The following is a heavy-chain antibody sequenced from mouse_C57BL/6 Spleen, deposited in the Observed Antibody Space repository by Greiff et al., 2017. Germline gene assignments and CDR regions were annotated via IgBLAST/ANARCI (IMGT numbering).Heavy chain of an antibody. CDR1: GFTFSSYA. V-gene: IGHV5-9-1*02. CDR3: TREDNYGNYPSYWYFDV. J-gene: IGHJ1*03. Sequence: EVHLVESGEGLVKPGGSLKLSCAASGFTFSSYAMSWVRQTPEKRLEWVAYISSGGDYIYYADTVKGRFTISRDNARNTLYLQMSSLKSEDTAMYYCTREDNYGNYPSYWYFDVWGTGTTVTVSS. D-gene: IGHD2-1*01. CDR2: ISSGGDYI.